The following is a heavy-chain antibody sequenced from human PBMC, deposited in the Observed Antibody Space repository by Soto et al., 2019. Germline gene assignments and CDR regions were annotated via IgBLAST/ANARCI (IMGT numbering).Heavy chain of an antibody. CDR3: ANGDSSGFEYFQS. CDR1: GFTFSSHG. J-gene: IGHJ1*01. CDR2: VSFDGTNK. D-gene: IGHD3-22*01. Sequence: ESGGGVVQPGMNLRLSCTASGFTFSSHGMHWVRQAPGKGLEWVAVVSFDGTNKNYADYVRGRFTISRDNSKNTLYLQMSSLRAEDTAVYYCANGDSSGFEYFQSWGQGTLVTVSS. V-gene: IGHV3-30*18.